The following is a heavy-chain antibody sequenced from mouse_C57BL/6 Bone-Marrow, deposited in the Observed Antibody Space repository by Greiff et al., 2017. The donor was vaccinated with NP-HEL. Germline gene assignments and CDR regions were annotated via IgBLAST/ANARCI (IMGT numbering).Heavy chain of an antibody. Sequence: EVQLQQSGPELVKPGASVKISCKASGYTFTDYYMNWVKQSHGKSLEWIGNINPNNGGTNYNQKFQGKATLTVDKSASTAYMELRSLTSEDSAVYYCASSPYYGNYDAMYYWGRGTAVTVSS. V-gene: IGHV1-26*01. CDR3: ASSPYYGNYDAMYY. J-gene: IGHJ4*01. D-gene: IGHD2-10*01. CDR2: INPNNGGT. CDR1: GYTFTDYY.